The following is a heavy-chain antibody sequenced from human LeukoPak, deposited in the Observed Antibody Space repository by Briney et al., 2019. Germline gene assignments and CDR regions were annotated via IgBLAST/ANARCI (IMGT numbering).Heavy chain of an antibody. CDR2: IDRSGST. Sequence: PSETLSLTCAVYGESFRGFYWTWIRQPPGKGLEWIGEIDRSGSTNYNPSLKSRVTISADTSKNQFSLKMGSVTAADTAVYYCARAPETVPIDYWGQGTLVTVSS. CDR1: GESFRGFY. V-gene: IGHV4-34*01. J-gene: IGHJ4*02. CDR3: ARAPETVPIDY. D-gene: IGHD1-14*01.